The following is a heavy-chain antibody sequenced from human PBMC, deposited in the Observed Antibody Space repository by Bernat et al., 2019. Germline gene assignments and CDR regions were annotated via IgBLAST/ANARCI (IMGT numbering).Heavy chain of an antibody. Sequence: QVQLVESGGGVVQPGGSLRLSCAASGFTFSSCGIHWVRQAPGRGLEWVSFIRYDGSDKYYADSVKGRFTISRDNPKNTLYLQMNSLRPEDTAVYYCAKDDLAVGVYPSFDYWGPGTLVTVSS. CDR1: GFTFSSCG. CDR3: AKDDLAVGVYPSFDY. J-gene: IGHJ4*02. CDR2: IRYDGSDK. D-gene: IGHD6-19*01. V-gene: IGHV3-30*02.